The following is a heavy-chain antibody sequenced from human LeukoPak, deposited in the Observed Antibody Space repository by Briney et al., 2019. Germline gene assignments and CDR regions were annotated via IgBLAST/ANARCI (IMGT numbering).Heavy chain of an antibody. CDR3: ARDSSGGRLHYGMDV. CDR2: ISYDGSNK. V-gene: IGHV3-30-3*01. J-gene: IGHJ6*02. D-gene: IGHD3-22*01. Sequence: GGSLRLSCAASGFTFSSYAMHWVRQAPGKGLEWVAVISYDGSNKYYADSVKGRFTISRDNSKNTLYLQMNSLRAEDTAVYYCARDSSGGRLHYGMDVWGQGTTVTVSS. CDR1: GFTFSSYA.